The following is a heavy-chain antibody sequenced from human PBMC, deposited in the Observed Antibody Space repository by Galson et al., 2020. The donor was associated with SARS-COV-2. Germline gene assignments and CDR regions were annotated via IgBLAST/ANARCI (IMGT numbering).Heavy chain of an antibody. CDR1: GFSLSTSGMC. CDR2: IDWDDDK. V-gene: IGHV2-70*11. Sequence: ESGPTLVKPTQTLTLTCTFSGFSLSTSGMCVSWIRQPPGKALEWLARIDWDDDKYYSPSLKTRLTISKDTSKNQVVLKMTNMDPVDTATYYCERITVSGLGFDYWGQGTLVTVSS. J-gene: IGHJ4*02. D-gene: IGHD6-19*01. CDR3: ERITVSGLGFDY.